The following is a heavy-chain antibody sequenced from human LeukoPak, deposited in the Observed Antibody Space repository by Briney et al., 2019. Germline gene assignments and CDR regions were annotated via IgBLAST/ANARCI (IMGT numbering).Heavy chain of an antibody. V-gene: IGHV3-30*02. J-gene: IGHJ4*02. CDR1: GFTFSSYG. CDR3: AKDISLLRVVPAAIDY. D-gene: IGHD2-2*01. Sequence: GGTLRLSCAASGFTFSSYGMHWVRQAPGQGLEWVAFIRYDGSNKYYADSVKGRFTISRDNSKNTLYLQMNSLRAEDTAVYYCAKDISLLRVVPAAIDYWGQGTLVTVSS. CDR2: IRYDGSNK.